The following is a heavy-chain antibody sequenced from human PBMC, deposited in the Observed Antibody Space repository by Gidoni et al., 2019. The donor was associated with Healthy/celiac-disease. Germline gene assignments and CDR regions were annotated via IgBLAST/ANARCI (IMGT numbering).Heavy chain of an antibody. CDR3: ARDLFLGNWFDP. CDR1: GGSISSYY. CDR2: IYYSGST. V-gene: IGHV4-59*01. Sequence: QVQLQESGPGLVKPSETLSLTCTVSGGSISSYYWRLIRQPPGKGLEWIGYIYYSGSTNYNPSLKSRVTISVDTSKNQFSLKLSSVTAADTAVYYCARDLFLGNWFDPWGQGTLVTVSS. J-gene: IGHJ5*02. D-gene: IGHD3-3*01.